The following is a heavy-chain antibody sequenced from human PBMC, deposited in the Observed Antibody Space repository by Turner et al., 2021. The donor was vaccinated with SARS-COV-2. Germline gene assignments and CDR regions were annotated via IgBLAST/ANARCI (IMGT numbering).Heavy chain of an antibody. J-gene: IGHJ4*02. CDR3: ARRTHYYDSSGYYDIYYFDY. D-gene: IGHD3-22*01. CDR1: GGSISSYY. V-gene: IGHV4-59*08. Sequence: QVQLQESGPGLVKPSETLSLTCTVSGGSISSYYWSWIRQPPGKGLEWIGYIYYSGGTNYNPSLKSRVTISVDTSKNQFSLKLSSVTAADTAVYYCARRTHYYDSSGYYDIYYFDYWGQGTLVTVSS. CDR2: IYYSGGT.